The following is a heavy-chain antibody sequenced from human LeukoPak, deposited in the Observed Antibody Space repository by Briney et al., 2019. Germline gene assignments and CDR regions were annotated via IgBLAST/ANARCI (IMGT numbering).Heavy chain of an antibody. CDR2: ISHSGDT. V-gene: IGHV4-4*02. CDR3: ARGSNSVAY. CDR1: NSSTNW. D-gene: IGHD4-23*01. J-gene: IGHJ4*02. Sequence: SETLSLTCAVSNSSTNWCSWVRQPPGEGLEWVGEISHSGDTNYNPSLKSRVTISLGAAKNQFSLNLSSVTAADTAVYYCARGSNSVAYWGQGTLVTVSS.